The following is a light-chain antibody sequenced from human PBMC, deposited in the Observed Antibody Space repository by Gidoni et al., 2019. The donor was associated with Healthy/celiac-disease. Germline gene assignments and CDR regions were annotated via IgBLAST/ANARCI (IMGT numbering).Light chain of an antibody. CDR2: GAS. CDR1: QSVSSN. V-gene: IGKV3-15*01. CDR3: QQYHNWPT. Sequence: EIEMTQSPATLSLSPGERATLSCRASQSVSSNLAWYQQKPCQAPRLLIYGASTRASGIPARFSGRGSGTEFTLTISSLQSEDFSVYYCQQYHNWPTFGQGTKVEIK. J-gene: IGKJ1*01.